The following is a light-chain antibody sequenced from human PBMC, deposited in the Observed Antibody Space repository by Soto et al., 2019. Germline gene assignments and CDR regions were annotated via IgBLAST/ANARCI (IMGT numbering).Light chain of an antibody. J-gene: IGKJ1*01. CDR2: KAS. CDR1: QTISSW. CDR3: QQYQTYPWT. V-gene: IGKV1-5*03. Sequence: DIQMTQSPSSLSASVGDRVTITCRASQTISSWLAWYQQKPGKAPKLLIYKASTLKSGVPSRFSGSGSGTEFTLTITSLQPDDFATYFCQQYQTYPWTFGQGTKVDIK.